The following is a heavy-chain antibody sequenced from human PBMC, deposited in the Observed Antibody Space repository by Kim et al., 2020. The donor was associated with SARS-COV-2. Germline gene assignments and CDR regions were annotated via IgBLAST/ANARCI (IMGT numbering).Heavy chain of an antibody. J-gene: IGHJ4*02. V-gene: IGHV4-61*01. CDR1: GGSVSSGSYY. CDR3: ARGGGIYYGSGSRVLPYYFDY. CDR2: IYYSGST. D-gene: IGHD3-10*01. Sequence: SETLSLTCTVSGGSVSSGSYYWSWIRQPPGKGLEWIGYIYYSGSTNYNPSLKSRVTISVDTSKNQFSLKLSSVTAADTAVYYCARGGGIYYGSGSRVLPYYFDYWGQGTLVTVSS.